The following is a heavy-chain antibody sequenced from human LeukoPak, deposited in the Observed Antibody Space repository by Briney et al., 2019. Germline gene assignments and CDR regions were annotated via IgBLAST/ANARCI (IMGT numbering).Heavy chain of an antibody. CDR1: GYSFTSYW. CDR2: IYPGDSDT. J-gene: IGHJ3*02. Sequence: GESLKISCKGSGYSFTSYWIGWVRQMPGKGLEWMGIIYPGDSDTRYSPSLQGQVTISADKSISTAYLQWSSLKASDTAMYYCARHVLYVPPIDAFDIWGQGTMVTVSS. V-gene: IGHV5-51*01. CDR3: ARHVLYVPPIDAFDI. D-gene: IGHD3-16*01.